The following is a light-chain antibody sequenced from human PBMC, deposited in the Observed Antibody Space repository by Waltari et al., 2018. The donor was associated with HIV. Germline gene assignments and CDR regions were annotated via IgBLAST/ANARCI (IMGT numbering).Light chain of an antibody. Sequence: QSVLTQAPSVSGAPGQRVTTSCTGSRSNFGTGYDVHWYQQLPGTAPKLLIYANNQRPSGVPARFSGSKSATSASLVIAGLQAEDEADYYCQSYDSSLNGHVVFGGGTKVTVL. CDR1: RSNFGTGYD. J-gene: IGLJ2*01. V-gene: IGLV1-40*01. CDR2: ANN. CDR3: QSYDSSLNGHVV.